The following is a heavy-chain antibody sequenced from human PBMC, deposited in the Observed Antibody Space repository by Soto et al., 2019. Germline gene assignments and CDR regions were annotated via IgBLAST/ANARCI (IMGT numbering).Heavy chain of an antibody. CDR2: IYAGNGNT. CDR3: ARTYGSGSFSYYRYGTDV. D-gene: IGHD3-10*01. CDR1: GYTFASYT. Sequence: ASLKLSCKASGYTFASYTMHWVRQAPGQRLEWMGWIYAGNGNTKYSQKLQGRVTITRDASASTAYMELSSLKSEDTAVYYCARTYGSGSFSYYRYGTDVWGQGTTVTASS. J-gene: IGHJ6*02. V-gene: IGHV1-3*01.